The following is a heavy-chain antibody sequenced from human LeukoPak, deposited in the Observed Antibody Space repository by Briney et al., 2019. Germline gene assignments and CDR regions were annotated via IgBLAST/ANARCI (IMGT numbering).Heavy chain of an antibody. CDR1: GFTFSSYG. Sequence: PGGSLRLSCAASGFTFSSYGMSWVRQAPGKRLEWVSAISGSGGSTYYADSVKGRFTISRDNSKNALYLQMNSLRAEDTAVYYCANLHIGSGHDAFDIWGQGTMVTVSS. CDR2: ISGSGGST. CDR3: ANLHIGSGHDAFDI. J-gene: IGHJ3*02. V-gene: IGHV3-23*01. D-gene: IGHD6-19*01.